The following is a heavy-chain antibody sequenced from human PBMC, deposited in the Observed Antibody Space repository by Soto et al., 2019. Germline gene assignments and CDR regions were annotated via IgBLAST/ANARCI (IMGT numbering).Heavy chain of an antibody. J-gene: IGHJ4*02. CDR3: AHRVLRTVFGLVTTTAIYFDF. CDR2: IYWDDDK. CDR1: GFSLTTSGVG. D-gene: IGHD3-3*01. V-gene: IGHV2-5*02. Sequence: QITLKESGPTVVKPTETLTLTCTFSGFSLTTSGVGVGWVRQSPGKAPEWLALIYWDDDKRYSPSLKSRLTITKDTSKNQVVLTMASVDPADTATYYCAHRVLRTVFGLVTTTAIYFDFWGQGTPVVVSS.